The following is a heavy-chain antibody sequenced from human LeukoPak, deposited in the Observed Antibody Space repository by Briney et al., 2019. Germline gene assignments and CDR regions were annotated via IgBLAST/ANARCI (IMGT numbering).Heavy chain of an antibody. CDR3: ARLKRIAVVDY. D-gene: IGHD6-19*01. J-gene: IGHJ4*02. CDR2: INHSGST. CDR1: GGSFSGYY. Sequence: SETLSLTCAVYGGSFSGYYWSWIRQPPGKGLEWIGEINHSGSTNYNPSLKSRVTISVDTSKNQFSLKLSSVTAADTAVYYCARLKRIAVVDYWGQGTLVTVSS. V-gene: IGHV4-34*01.